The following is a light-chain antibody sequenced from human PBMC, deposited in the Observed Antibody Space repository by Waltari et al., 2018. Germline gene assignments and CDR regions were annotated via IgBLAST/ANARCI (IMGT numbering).Light chain of an antibody. Sequence: EIVLTQSPGPLSLSPWERATLPCRASQSISRYLAWYQQKPGQAPRLLIYAASSRATGIPDRFSGSGSGTDFSLTISRLEPEDFAVYYCQNHERLPAMFGQGTKVEIK. CDR2: AAS. V-gene: IGKV3-20*01. CDR3: QNHERLPAM. J-gene: IGKJ1*01. CDR1: QSISRY.